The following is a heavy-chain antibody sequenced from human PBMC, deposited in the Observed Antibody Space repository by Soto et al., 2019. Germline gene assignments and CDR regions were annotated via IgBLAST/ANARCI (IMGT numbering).Heavy chain of an antibody. J-gene: IGHJ4*02. CDR3: AKDRGLVLSFYFDY. CDR2: ISWNSGSI. V-gene: IGHV3-9*01. CDR1: GFTFDDYA. D-gene: IGHD6-19*01. Sequence: EVQLVESGGGLVQRGRSQRLSCAGSGFTFDDYAMHWVRQAPGKGLERVSGISWNSGSIGYADSVKGRFTISRDNAKNSLYLHMNSLRAEDTALYYCAKDRGLVLSFYFDYWGQGTLVTVSS.